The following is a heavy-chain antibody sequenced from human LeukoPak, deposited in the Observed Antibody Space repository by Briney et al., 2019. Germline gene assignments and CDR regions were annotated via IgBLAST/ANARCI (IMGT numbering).Heavy chain of an antibody. CDR2: ISAYNGNT. CDR1: GYTFTSYG. Sequence: ASVKVSCKASGYTFTSYGISWVRQAPGQGLEWMGWISAYNGNTNYAQKLQGRVTMTTDTSTSTAYMELRSLRSDDTAVYYCARGTSGYSSGWYADYWGQGTLVTVSS. CDR3: ARGTSGYSSGWYADY. V-gene: IGHV1-18*01. J-gene: IGHJ4*02. D-gene: IGHD6-19*01.